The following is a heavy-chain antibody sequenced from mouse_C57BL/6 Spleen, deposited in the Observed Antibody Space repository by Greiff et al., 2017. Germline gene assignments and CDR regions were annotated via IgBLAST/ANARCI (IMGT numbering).Heavy chain of an antibody. V-gene: IGHV3-6*01. CDR2: LSYDGSI. CDR1: GYSITSGSY. Sequence: EVKLQESGPGLVKPSQSLSLTCSVTGYSITSGSYWNWIRKFPGNKLEWMGYLSYDGSITYNPSLQHRISITRDTSKNQLFLKLKSVTTEYTATYYCARVEGYYYGSPFDYWGQGTTLTVSS. J-gene: IGHJ2*01. CDR3: ARVEGYYYGSPFDY. D-gene: IGHD1-1*01.